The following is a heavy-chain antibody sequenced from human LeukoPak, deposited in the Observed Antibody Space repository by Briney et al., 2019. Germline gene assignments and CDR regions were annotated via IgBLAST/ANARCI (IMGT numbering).Heavy chain of an antibody. CDR2: ISDSGST. V-gene: IGHV4-59*11. Sequence: SETLSLTCVVSGGSLSTHHWSWIRQSPGRGLKWIGYISDSGSTNYNPSLKSRVTISVDTSKNQFSLMLSSVTAADTAVYYCARGYDSSAYYPFNYWGQGTLVTVSS. CDR3: ARGYDSSAYYPFNY. D-gene: IGHD3-22*01. J-gene: IGHJ4*02. CDR1: GGSLSTHH.